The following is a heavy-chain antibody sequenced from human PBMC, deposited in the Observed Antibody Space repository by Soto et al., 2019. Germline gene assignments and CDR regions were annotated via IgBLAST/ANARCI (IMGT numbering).Heavy chain of an antibody. D-gene: IGHD6-13*01. J-gene: IGHJ4*02. Sequence: PSETLSLTCTVSGGSISSYYWSWIRQPPGKGLEWIGYIYYSGSTNYNPSLKSRVTISVDTSKNQFSLKLSSVTAADTAVYYCAREIAAAGTWDYWGQGTLVTVSS. V-gene: IGHV4-59*01. CDR2: IYYSGST. CDR1: GGSISSYY. CDR3: AREIAAAGTWDY.